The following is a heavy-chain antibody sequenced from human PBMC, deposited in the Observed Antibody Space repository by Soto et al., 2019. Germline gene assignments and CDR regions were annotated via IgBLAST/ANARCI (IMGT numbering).Heavy chain of an antibody. CDR1: GGSITGSDW. Sequence: QMQLQESGPGLVKPSETLSLTCVVSGGSITGSDWWTWVRQSPEKGLEWIGEIFHSGNTNYSPSLKSRVTIPLDKSANQFSLKVHSVTAADTAIYYCANRPFVGWAPYYGLDVWGPGTTVIVSS. J-gene: IGHJ6*02. D-gene: IGHD1-26*01. CDR3: ANRPFVGWAPYYGLDV. CDR2: IFHSGNT. V-gene: IGHV4-4*02.